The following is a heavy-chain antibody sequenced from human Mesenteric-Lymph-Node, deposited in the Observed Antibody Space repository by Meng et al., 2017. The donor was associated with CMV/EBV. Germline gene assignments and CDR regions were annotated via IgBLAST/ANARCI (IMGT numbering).Heavy chain of an antibody. CDR2: IVVGSGNT. CDR3: AATRARDSSRYDY. J-gene: IGHJ4*02. CDR1: GFTFTSSA. Sequence: SVKVSCKASGFTFTSSAVQWVRQARGQRLEWIGWIVVGSGNTNYAQKFQEGVTITRDMSTSTAYMELSSLRSEDTAVYYCAATRARDSSRYDYWGQGTLVTVSS. D-gene: IGHD6-13*01. V-gene: IGHV1-58*01.